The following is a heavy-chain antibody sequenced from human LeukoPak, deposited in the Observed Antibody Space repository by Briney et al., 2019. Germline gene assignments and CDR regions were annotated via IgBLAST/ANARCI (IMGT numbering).Heavy chain of an antibody. CDR3: AKSIAVAGYNWFDP. CDR2: IYYSGST. CDR1: GGSISSYY. D-gene: IGHD6-19*01. J-gene: IGHJ5*02. Sequence: SETLSLTCLVSGGSISSYYWSWIRRPPGKGLEWIGYIYYSGSTNYNPSLKSRVTISVDTSKNQFSLKLSSVTAADTAVYYWAKSIAVAGYNWFDPWGQGTLVTVPS. V-gene: IGHV4-59*01.